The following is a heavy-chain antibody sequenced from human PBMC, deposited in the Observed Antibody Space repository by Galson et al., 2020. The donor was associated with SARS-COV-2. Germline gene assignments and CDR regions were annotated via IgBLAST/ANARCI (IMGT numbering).Heavy chain of an antibody. D-gene: IGHD6-13*01. CDR2: IYYSGTT. Sequence: SETLSLTCTVSGGSISSSSYYWGWIRQPPGKGLEWIGSIYYSGTTYYNPSLKGRVTISVDTSKNQFSLKLSSVTAADTAVYYCARDRSRAAGAYFDYWGQGSLVTVFS. CDR3: ARDRSRAAGAYFDY. V-gene: IGHV4-39*07. J-gene: IGHJ4*02. CDR1: GGSISSSSYY.